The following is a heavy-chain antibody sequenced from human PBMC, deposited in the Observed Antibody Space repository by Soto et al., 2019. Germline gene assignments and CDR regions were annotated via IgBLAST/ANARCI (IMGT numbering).Heavy chain of an antibody. CDR3: ARMGYGGNSGYYYGMDV. Sequence: SGPTLVNATQTLTLTCTFSGFSLSTSGMCVSWIRQPPGKALEWLALIDWDDDKYYSTSLKTRLTISKDTSKNQVVLTMTNMDPVDTATYYCARMGYGGNSGYYYGMDVWGQGTTVTVSS. V-gene: IGHV2-70*13. J-gene: IGHJ6*02. CDR1: GFSLSTSGMC. CDR2: IDWDDDK. D-gene: IGHD2-21*02.